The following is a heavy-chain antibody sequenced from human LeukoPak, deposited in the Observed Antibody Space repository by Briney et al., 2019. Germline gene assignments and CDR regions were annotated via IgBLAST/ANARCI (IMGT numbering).Heavy chain of an antibody. CDR3: ARPRAFSYGQMYYFDY. V-gene: IGHV1-2*02. CDR2: INPNTGGT. Sequence: ASVKVSCKASGYTFTGYYMHWVRQAPGQGLEWMGWINPNTGGTNYAQKFQGRVTMTRDTSISTAYMELSRLRSDDTAVYYCARPRAFSYGQMYYFDYWGQGALVTVSS. D-gene: IGHD5-18*01. J-gene: IGHJ4*02. CDR1: GYTFTGYY.